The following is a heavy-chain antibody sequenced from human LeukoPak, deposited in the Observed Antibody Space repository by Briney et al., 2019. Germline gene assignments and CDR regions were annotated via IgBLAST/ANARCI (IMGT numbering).Heavy chain of an antibody. Sequence: ASVKVSCKAAGYTFGNYGIKWVRQAPGQGLEWMGWINPNSGGTNYAQKFQGRVTMTRDTSISTAYMELSRLRSDDTAVYYCARDPNYGDYVRVFDYWGQGTLVTVSS. CDR2: INPNSGGT. CDR3: ARDPNYGDYVRVFDY. J-gene: IGHJ4*02. D-gene: IGHD4-17*01. V-gene: IGHV1-2*02. CDR1: GYTFGNYG.